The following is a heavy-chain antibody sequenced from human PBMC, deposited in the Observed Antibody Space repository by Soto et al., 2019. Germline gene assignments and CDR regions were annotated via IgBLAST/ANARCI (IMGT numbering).Heavy chain of an antibody. D-gene: IGHD3-10*01. Sequence: GGSLRLSCAASGFTFSSYWMSWVRQAPGKGLEWVANIKQDGSEKYYVDSVKGRFTISRDNAKNSLYLQMNSLRSEDTAVYYCATSRLGSGSSPYYYYYGMDVWGQGTTVTVSS. CDR2: IKQDGSEK. J-gene: IGHJ6*02. V-gene: IGHV3-7*03. CDR3: ATSRLGSGSSPYYYYYGMDV. CDR1: GFTFSSYW.